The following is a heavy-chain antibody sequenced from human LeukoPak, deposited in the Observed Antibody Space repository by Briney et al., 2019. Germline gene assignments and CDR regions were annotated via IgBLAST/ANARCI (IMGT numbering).Heavy chain of an antibody. V-gene: IGHV3-74*01. J-gene: IGHJ1*01. Sequence: PGGSLRLSCAAPGFTFSSYWMHWVRQAPGKGLVWVSRINSDGSSTSYADSVKGRFTISRDNAKNTLYLQMNSLRAEDTAVYYCASPGPVTTDPRDFQHWGQGTLVTVSS. D-gene: IGHD4-17*01. CDR3: ASPGPVTTDPRDFQH. CDR1: GFTFSSYW. CDR2: INSDGSST.